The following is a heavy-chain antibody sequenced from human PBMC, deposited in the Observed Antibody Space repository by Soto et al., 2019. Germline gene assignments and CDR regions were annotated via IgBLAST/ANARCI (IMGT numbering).Heavy chain of an antibody. CDR2: INHGGST. CDR3: ARGGGKSGYFFDY. V-gene: IGHV4-34*02. Sequence: QVQLRQWGAGLLKPLETLSLRCAVYGESLSDYSWSWIRQSPEKGLEWIGEINHGGSTKSNPSLKRRVTISVDTSKNQVSLILTSATAADTAVCRCARGGGKSGYFFDYWGRGTLVTVSS. CDR1: GESLSDYS. D-gene: IGHD5-12*01. J-gene: IGHJ4*02.